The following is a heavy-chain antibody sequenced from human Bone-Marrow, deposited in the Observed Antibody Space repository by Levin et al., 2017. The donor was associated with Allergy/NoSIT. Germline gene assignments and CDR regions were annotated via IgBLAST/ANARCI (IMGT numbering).Heavy chain of an antibody. V-gene: IGHV4-59*01. CDR3: AKGGNNWFDP. CDR2: IHYNGNT. J-gene: IGHJ5*02. Sequence: SPTLSLPCPVSGGSISNSYWSWLRQPPGKGLEWIGYIHYNGNTNYNPSLKSRVTISIDASKNQFSLKLTSMTAADTAMYYCAKGGNNWFDPWGQGTLVTVSS. CDR1: GGSISNSY.